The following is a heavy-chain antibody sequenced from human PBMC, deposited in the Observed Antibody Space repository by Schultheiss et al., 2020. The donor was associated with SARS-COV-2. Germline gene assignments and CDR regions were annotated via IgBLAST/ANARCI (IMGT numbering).Heavy chain of an antibody. J-gene: IGHJ6*02. Sequence: SETLSLTCTVSGGSISSSSYYWGWIRQPPGKGLEWIGEINHSGSTNYNPSLKSRVTISVDTSKNQFSLKLSSVTAADTAVYYCARGRLYGSGSYYYYYGMDVWGQGTTVTVSS. V-gene: IGHV4-39*07. CDR2: INHSGST. CDR3: ARGRLYGSGSYYYYYGMDV. D-gene: IGHD3-10*01. CDR1: GGSISSSSYY.